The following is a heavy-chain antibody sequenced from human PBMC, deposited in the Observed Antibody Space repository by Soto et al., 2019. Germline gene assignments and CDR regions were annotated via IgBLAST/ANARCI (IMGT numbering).Heavy chain of an antibody. V-gene: IGHV3-7*01. CDR1: GFTFSSYW. CDR3: ARRSNWNYDAFDI. CDR2: IKQDGSEK. Sequence: GGSPRLSCAASGFTFSSYWMSWVRQAPGKGLEWVANIKQDGSEKYYVDSVKGRFTISRDNAKNSLYLQMNSLRAEDTAVYYCARRSNWNYDAFDIWGQGTMVTVSS. D-gene: IGHD1-7*01. J-gene: IGHJ3*02.